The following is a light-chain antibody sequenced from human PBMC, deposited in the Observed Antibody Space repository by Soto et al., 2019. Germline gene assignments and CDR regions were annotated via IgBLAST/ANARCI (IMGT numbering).Light chain of an antibody. V-gene: IGKV3-15*01. CDR1: QSVSSS. J-gene: IGKJ4*01. CDR2: DAS. Sequence: EIVMTQSPATLSVSPGDRATLSCRASQSVSSSLAWYQQIPGQTPRLLIYDASTRATGIPARFSGSGSGTEFTLTISSLQSEEFAVYYCQQYNNWPPLTFGGGTKVELK. CDR3: QQYNNWPPLT.